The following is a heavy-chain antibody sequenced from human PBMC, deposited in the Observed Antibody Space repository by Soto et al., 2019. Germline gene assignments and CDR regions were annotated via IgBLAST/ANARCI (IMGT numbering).Heavy chain of an antibody. D-gene: IGHD4-17*01. J-gene: IGHJ4*02. CDR2: IYYSGST. CDR1: GGSISSGDYY. CDR3: ARASAQMTTVYY. Sequence: SETLSLTCTVSGGSISSGDYYWSWIRQPPGKGLEWIGYIYYSGSTYYNPSLKSRVTISVDTSKNQFSLKLSSVTAADTVVYYCARASAQMTTVYYWGQGTLVTVSS. V-gene: IGHV4-30-4*01.